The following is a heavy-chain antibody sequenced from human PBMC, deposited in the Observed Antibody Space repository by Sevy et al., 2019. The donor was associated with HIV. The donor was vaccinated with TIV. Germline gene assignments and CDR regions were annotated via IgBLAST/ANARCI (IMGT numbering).Heavy chain of an antibody. D-gene: IGHD6-13*01. J-gene: IGHJ4*02. V-gene: IGHV3-23*01. CDR1: GFTFSSYA. CDR3: VKERVGYISSWYYFDY. CDR2: INNSGGST. Sequence: GGSLRLSCAASGFTFSSYAMNWVRQAPGKGLEWVAVINNSGGSTDYADSVRGRFNISRDNPNVYLEMNSLRVEDTAVYYCVKERVGYISSWYYFDYWGQGTLVTVSS.